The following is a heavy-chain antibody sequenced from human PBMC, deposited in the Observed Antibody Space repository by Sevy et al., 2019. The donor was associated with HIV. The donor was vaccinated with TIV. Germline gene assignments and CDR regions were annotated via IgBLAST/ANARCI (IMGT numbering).Heavy chain of an antibody. V-gene: IGHV3-30*02. Sequence: GGSLRLSCAASGFTFSSYGMHWVRQAPGKGLEWVAFIRYDGSNKYYADSVKGRFTISRDNSKNTLYLQMNSLRAEDTAVYYYAIISNYDFWSGYYNAHYYYGMDVWGQGTTVTVSS. CDR3: AIISNYDFWSGYYNAHYYYGMDV. J-gene: IGHJ6*02. D-gene: IGHD3-3*01. CDR1: GFTFSSYG. CDR2: IRYDGSNK.